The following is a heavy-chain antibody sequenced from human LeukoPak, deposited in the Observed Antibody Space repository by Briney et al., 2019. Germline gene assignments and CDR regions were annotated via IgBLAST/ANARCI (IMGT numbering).Heavy chain of an antibody. J-gene: IGHJ4*02. CDR2: ISYDGSSK. CDR1: GFTFSSYA. D-gene: IGHD3-9*01. Sequence: PGGSLRLSCAASGFTFSSYAMHWVRQAPGKGLEWVAVISYDGSSKYYADSVKGRFTISRDNSKNTLYLQMNSLRAEDTAVYYCARSYYDILTALYFDYWGQGTLVTASS. CDR3: ARSYYDILTALYFDY. V-gene: IGHV3-30*04.